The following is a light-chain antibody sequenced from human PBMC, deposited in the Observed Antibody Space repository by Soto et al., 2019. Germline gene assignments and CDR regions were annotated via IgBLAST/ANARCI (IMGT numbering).Light chain of an antibody. V-gene: IGKV1-39*01. Sequence: DIQMTQSRSSLSASVGDRVTITCRASQNIDNYLNVYRQKPGKAPKLLIYAASSLQSGVPSRFSGSGSGTDFTLSISCLQPEDFATYYCQPSDSSVTFAGGSKVDIK. CDR2: AAS. J-gene: IGKJ4*01. CDR3: QPSDSSVT. CDR1: QNIDNY.